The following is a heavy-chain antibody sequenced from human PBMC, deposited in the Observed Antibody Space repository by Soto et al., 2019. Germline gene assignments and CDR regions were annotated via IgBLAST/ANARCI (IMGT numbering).Heavy chain of an antibody. CDR3: ARALGSWGAYYFDH. CDR1: GFSLDTWGVG. V-gene: IGHV2-5*02. D-gene: IGHD3-16*01. Sequence: QITLKESGPTLVRPTQTLTLTCTVSGFSLDTWGVGVGWIRQPPGKAPEWLALIYWDNDKRYSPSLKNRLTHTKDTSKNQVVLTVTNMDPVDTVTYSCARALGSWGAYYFDHWGQGTLVTVSS. CDR2: IYWDNDK. J-gene: IGHJ4*02.